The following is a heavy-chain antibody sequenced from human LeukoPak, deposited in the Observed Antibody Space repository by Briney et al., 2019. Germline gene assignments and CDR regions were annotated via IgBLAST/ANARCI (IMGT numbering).Heavy chain of an antibody. Sequence: SETLSLTCTVSGGSISSDNFYWGSIRQPPGKGLEWVGSVYYGGSPDYNPSLTGRVTMSVDTSKDQFSLKLRSVTAADTAVYFCARVNDCTGSSCSTRWFDPWGQGTPVTVSS. D-gene: IGHD2-15*01. CDR2: VYYGGSP. V-gene: IGHV4-39*07. CDR1: GGSISSDNFY. CDR3: ARVNDCTGSSCSTRWFDP. J-gene: IGHJ5*02.